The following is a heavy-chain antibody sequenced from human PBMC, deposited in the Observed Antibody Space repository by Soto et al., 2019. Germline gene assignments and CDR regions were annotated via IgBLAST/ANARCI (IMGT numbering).Heavy chain of an antibody. Sequence: SETLSLTCAVYGGSFSGYYWSWIRQPPGKGLEWIGEINHSGSTNYNPSLKSRVTISVDTSKNQFSLKLSSVTAADTAVYYCARGKGRGSGYYYGMDVWGQGTTVTVSS. CDR3: ARGKGRGSGYYYGMDV. V-gene: IGHV4-34*01. CDR2: INHSGST. D-gene: IGHD2-15*01. J-gene: IGHJ6*02. CDR1: GGSFSGYY.